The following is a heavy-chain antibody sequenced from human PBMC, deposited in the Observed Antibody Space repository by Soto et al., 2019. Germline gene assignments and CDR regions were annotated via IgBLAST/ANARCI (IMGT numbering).Heavy chain of an antibody. D-gene: IGHD4-17*01. Sequence: QLMQSGAEVKQPGSSVKVSCKASGGTFSSHSINWVRQAPGQGLEWMGGIITLFGTANYAQNFQGRVTITAYQSTSTAYMELNSLRSDDTAVYYCAREVGYGDFSAALLDWGEGTLVTVSS. CDR1: GGTFSSHS. V-gene: IGHV1-69*01. CDR2: IITLFGTA. J-gene: IGHJ4*02. CDR3: AREVGYGDFSAALLD.